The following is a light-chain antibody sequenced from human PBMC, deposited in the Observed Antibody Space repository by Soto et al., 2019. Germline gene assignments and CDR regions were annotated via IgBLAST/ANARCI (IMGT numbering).Light chain of an antibody. V-gene: IGKV1-5*03. Sequence: IQMTQSPSTLSASVGDRVSITCRASQTIFSWLAWYQQKPGKVPKLLIYKASSLESGVPSRYSGSGSGTEFTLTISGLQPDDFAAYYCQQYNSYPYSFGQGTKLEIK. CDR1: QTIFSW. CDR2: KAS. CDR3: QQYNSYPYS. J-gene: IGKJ2*03.